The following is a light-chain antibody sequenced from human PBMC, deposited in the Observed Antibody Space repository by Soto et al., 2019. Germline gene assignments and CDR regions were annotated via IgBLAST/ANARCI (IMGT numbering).Light chain of an antibody. Sequence: EVVLTQSPATLSLSPGERATLSCRASQSVSSYLAWYQQKPGQAPRLLIYDASNRATGIPARFSGSGSGTDFTLTISSLEPEDFAVYYCHQRSNWPPITFSQGTRLEIK. CDR2: DAS. J-gene: IGKJ5*01. V-gene: IGKV3-11*01. CDR1: QSVSSY. CDR3: HQRSNWPPIT.